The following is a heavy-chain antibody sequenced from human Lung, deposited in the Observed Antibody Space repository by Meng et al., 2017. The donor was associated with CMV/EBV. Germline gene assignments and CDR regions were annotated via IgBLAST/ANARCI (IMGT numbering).Heavy chain of an antibody. CDR3: ATPRAGFASGWSFDY. Sequence: FMGRGSYKWSWNRQPPRKGLEWVGSLYQSESTFYNPSLKSRVTISVDTSKSHFSLELGSVTAADRAVYYCATPRAGFASGWSFDYWGQGALVTVSS. CDR1: FMGRGSYK. J-gene: IGHJ4*02. CDR2: LYQSEST. V-gene: IGHV4-39*07. D-gene: IGHD6-19*01.